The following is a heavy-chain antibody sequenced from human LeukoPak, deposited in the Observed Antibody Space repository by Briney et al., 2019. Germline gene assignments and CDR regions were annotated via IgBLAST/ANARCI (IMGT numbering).Heavy chain of an antibody. CDR3: ASSRRDNQSKYPFDY. D-gene: IGHD1-14*01. J-gene: IGHJ4*02. V-gene: IGHV4-39*07. Sequence: PSETLSLTCTVSGGSICSSSYYWGWIRQPPGKGLEWIGSIYYSGSTYYNPSLKSRVTISVDTSKNQFSLKLSSVTAADTAVYYCASSRRDNQSKYPFDYWGQGTLVTVSS. CDR2: IYYSGST. CDR1: GGSICSSSYY.